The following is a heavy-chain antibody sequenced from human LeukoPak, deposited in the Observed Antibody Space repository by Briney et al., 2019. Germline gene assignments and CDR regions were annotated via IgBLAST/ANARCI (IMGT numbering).Heavy chain of an antibody. D-gene: IGHD3-22*01. Sequence: VASVKVPCKASGNIFTSYGISWVRQAPGQGLEWMGWISAYNGNTNYAQKLQGRVTMTTETSTSTVYMELRSLRSDDTAVYYCASREGMIGAFDIWGQGTMVTVSS. CDR1: GNIFTSYG. CDR3: ASREGMIGAFDI. CDR2: ISAYNGNT. J-gene: IGHJ3*02. V-gene: IGHV1-18*01.